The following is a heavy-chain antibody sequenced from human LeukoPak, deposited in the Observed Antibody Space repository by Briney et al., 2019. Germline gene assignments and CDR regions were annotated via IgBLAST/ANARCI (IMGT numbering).Heavy chain of an antibody. CDR1: GGSISSGDYY. CDR3: ARGHYGSGSYYLYYFDY. V-gene: IGHV4-30-4*01. Sequence: SQTLSLTCTVSGGSISSGDYYWSWIRRPPGKGLEWIGYIYYSGSTYYNPSLKSRVTISVDTSKNQFSLKLSSVTAADTAVYYCARGHYGSGSYYLYYFDYWGQGTLVTVSS. CDR2: IYYSGST. J-gene: IGHJ4*02. D-gene: IGHD3-10*01.